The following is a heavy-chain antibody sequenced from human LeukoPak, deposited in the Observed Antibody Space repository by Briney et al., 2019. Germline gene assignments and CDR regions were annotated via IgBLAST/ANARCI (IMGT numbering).Heavy chain of an antibody. V-gene: IGHV4-59*12. J-gene: IGHJ4*02. D-gene: IGHD3-10*01. CDR1: GGSISNYY. CDR2: IYQSGAT. Sequence: SETLSLTCIVSGGSISNYYWSWFRQPPGKGLEWIGYIYQSGATSYNPSLKSRVTISIDMSKNQISLKLGSVTAADTAVYYCARDFFARGLFDYWGQGTLVTVSS. CDR3: ARDFFARGLFDY.